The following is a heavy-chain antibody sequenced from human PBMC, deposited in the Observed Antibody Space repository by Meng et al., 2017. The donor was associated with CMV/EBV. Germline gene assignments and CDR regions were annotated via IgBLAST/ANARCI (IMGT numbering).Heavy chain of an antibody. V-gene: IGHV4-39*01. CDR2: IYYSGST. CDR1: GGSISSSSYY. Sequence: GSLRLSCTVSGGSISSSSYYWGWIRQPPGKGLEWIGSIYYSGSTYYNPSLKSRVTISVDTSKNQFSLKLSSVTAADTAVYYCARHLPDYSNPIDAFDIWGQGTMVTVSS. D-gene: IGHD4-11*01. CDR3: ARHLPDYSNPIDAFDI. J-gene: IGHJ3*02.